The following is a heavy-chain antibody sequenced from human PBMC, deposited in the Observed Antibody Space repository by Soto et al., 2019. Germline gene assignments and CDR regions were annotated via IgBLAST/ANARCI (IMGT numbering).Heavy chain of an antibody. CDR1: GGSFSGYY. Sequence: PSETLSLTCAVYGGSFSGYYWSWIRQPPGKGLEWIGEINHSGSTNYNPSLKSRVTISVDTSKNQFSLKLSSVTAADTAVYYCARRNYYFDYWGQGTLVTVSS. CDR3: ARRNYYFDY. J-gene: IGHJ4*02. V-gene: IGHV4-34*01. CDR2: INHSGST.